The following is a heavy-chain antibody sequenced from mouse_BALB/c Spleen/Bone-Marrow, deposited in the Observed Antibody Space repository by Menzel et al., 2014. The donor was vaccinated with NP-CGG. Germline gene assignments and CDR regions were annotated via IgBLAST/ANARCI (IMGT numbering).Heavy chain of an antibody. CDR1: GYSFTSFI. V-gene: IGHV1-14*01. CDR2: INPYNDGT. Sequence: EVQRVESGPELVKRGASEKMSCKASGYSFTSFILHWVKMRPGQGLEWIGYINPYNDGTKYNEKFKGKAILTSDKSSSSANMELSSLTSEDTAVYYGARAMIYYYAKDYWGQGTSVTVSS. D-gene: IGHD2-4*01. CDR3: ARAMIYYYAKDY. J-gene: IGHJ4*01.